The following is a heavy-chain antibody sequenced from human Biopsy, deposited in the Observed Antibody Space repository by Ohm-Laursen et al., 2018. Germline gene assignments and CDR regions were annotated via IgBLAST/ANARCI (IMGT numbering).Heavy chain of an antibody. Sequence: SLRLSCAASGFDFSDYSMSWVRQAPGKGLEWVSSISSSSNFIYYGDSVKGRFTISRDNAKNSLYLQMNSLRAGDTAVYYCARVLLPAAAVHYGMDVWGQGNTVTVSS. CDR2: ISSSSNFI. V-gene: IGHV3-21*01. CDR1: GFDFSDYS. D-gene: IGHD2-2*01. J-gene: IGHJ6*02. CDR3: ARVLLPAAAVHYGMDV.